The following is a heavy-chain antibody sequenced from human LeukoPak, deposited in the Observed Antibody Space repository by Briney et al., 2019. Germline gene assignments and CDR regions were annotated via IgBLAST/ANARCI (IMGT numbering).Heavy chain of an antibody. Sequence: GGSLRLSCAASGFTFSSYAMSWVRQAPGKGLEWVSAISGSGGSTYYADSVKGRFTISRDNSKNTLYLQMNSLRADDTAVYYCAKSGGTTLRAAAGLLDYWGQGTLVTVSS. CDR1: GFTFSSYA. J-gene: IGHJ4*02. CDR2: ISGSGGST. V-gene: IGHV3-23*01. D-gene: IGHD6-13*01. CDR3: AKSGGTTLRAAAGLLDY.